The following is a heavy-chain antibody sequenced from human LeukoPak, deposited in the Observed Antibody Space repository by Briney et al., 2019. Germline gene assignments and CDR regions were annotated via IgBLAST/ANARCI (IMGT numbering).Heavy chain of an antibody. Sequence: GGSLRLSCAASGFTFSSYAMHWVRQAPGKGLEWVAVISYDGSNKYYADSVKGRFTISRDNYKNTLYLQMNSLRAEDTDVYSCARDGGDYYDNSGYSLYFDYWGQGTLVTVSS. CDR3: ARDGGDYYDNSGYSLYFDY. J-gene: IGHJ4*02. D-gene: IGHD3-22*01. V-gene: IGHV3-30-3*01. CDR2: ISYDGSNK. CDR1: GFTFSSYA.